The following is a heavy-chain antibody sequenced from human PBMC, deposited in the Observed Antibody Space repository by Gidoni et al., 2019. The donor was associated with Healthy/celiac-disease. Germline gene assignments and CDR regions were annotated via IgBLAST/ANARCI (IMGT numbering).Heavy chain of an antibody. Sequence: EVQLVESGGGLVKPGGSLRLSCAASGFTFSNAWMSWVRQAPGKGLEWVGRIKSKPDGGTTDYAAPVKGRFTISRDDSKNTLYLQMNSLKTEDTAVYYCTTDYDFTDPWGQGTLVTVSS. D-gene: IGHD3-3*01. V-gene: IGHV3-15*01. CDR3: TTDYDFTDP. CDR2: IKSKPDGGTT. CDR1: GFTFSNAW. J-gene: IGHJ5*02.